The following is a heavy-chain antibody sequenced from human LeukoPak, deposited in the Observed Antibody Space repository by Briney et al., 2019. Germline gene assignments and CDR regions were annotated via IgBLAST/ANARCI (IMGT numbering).Heavy chain of an antibody. CDR2: ISSSSSYI. Sequence: KAGGSLRLSCAASGFTFSSYSMNWVRQAPGKGLEWVSSISSSSSYIYYADSVKGRFTISRDNAKNSLYLQMNSLRAEDTAVYYCARPGYCSSTSCYYYYYGMGVWGKGTTVTVSS. V-gene: IGHV3-21*01. D-gene: IGHD2-2*01. CDR1: GFTFSSYS. J-gene: IGHJ6*04. CDR3: ARPGYCSSTSCYYYYYGMGV.